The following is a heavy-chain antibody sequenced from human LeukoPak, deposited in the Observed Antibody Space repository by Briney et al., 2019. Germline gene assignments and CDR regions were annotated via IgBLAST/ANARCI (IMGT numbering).Heavy chain of an antibody. V-gene: IGHV4-4*07. CDR3: ARLKSGYYYMDV. CDR2: IYTSGST. J-gene: IGHJ6*03. D-gene: IGHD3-3*01. Sequence: SETLSLTCTVSGGSISSYYWGWIPQPAGKGLEWIGRIYTSGSTNYNPSLKSRVTMSVDTSKNQFSLKLSSVTAADTAVYYCARLKSGYYYMDVRGKVITVTVSS. CDR1: GGSISSYY.